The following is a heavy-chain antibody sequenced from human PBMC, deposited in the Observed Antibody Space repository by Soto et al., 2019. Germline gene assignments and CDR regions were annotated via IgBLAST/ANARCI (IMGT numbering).Heavy chain of an antibody. CDR1: GYTFTSHD. Sequence: ASVKVSCKASGYTFTSHDINWVRQATGQGLEWLGWMNPNSGDTGYAQKFQGRVTMTRDTSISTAYMELSNLRSDDTAVYYCARVPGIAAAAYYYYMDVWGKGTTVTVSS. J-gene: IGHJ6*03. CDR3: ARVPGIAAAAYYYYMDV. V-gene: IGHV1-8*01. D-gene: IGHD6-13*01. CDR2: MNPNSGDT.